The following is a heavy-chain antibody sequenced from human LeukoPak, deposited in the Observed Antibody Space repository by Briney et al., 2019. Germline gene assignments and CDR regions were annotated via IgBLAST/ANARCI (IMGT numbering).Heavy chain of an antibody. CDR1: GFTFNDYQ. CDR3: ARDMFFGVVTNRLDP. D-gene: IGHD3-3*01. CDR2: ISDSGNSI. J-gene: IGHJ5*02. V-gene: IGHV3-11*04. Sequence: NPGGSLRLSCEGPGFTFNDYQMMWIRQAPGKGLEWISFISDSGNSIYYAKSVKGRFTVSRDDARNSVYLQMNSLRVEDTAVYYCARDMFFGVVTNRLDPWGQGTLVTVSS.